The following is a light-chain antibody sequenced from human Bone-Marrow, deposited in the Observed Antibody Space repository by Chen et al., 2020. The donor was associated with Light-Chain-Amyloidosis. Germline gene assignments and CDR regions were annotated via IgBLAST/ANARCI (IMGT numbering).Light chain of an antibody. J-gene: IGLJ3*02. CDR1: SSDVGGYNY. CDR3: SSFISSNSPPWV. CDR2: DVS. V-gene: IGLV2-14*03. Sequence: QFALTQPAFAPGFPGQSIPISCTGTSSDVGGYNYISWYQQHPGDAPKLIIYDVSNRPSGVSNRFSGSKSGNTASLTISGLQAEDEADYYCSSFISSNSPPWVFDGRTKLTVL.